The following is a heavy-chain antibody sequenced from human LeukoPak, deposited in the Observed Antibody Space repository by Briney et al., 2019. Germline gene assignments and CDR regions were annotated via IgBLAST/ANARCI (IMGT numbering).Heavy chain of an antibody. V-gene: IGHV3-33*01. CDR1: GFTFSSYG. D-gene: IGHD3-3*01. CDR2: IWYGGSNK. J-gene: IGHJ6*02. CDR3: ARDLALYYDFWSGYYTPVDYYYGMDV. Sequence: PGGSLRLSCAASGFTFSSYGMHWVRQAPGKGLEWVAVIWYGGSNKYYADSVKGRFTISRDNSKNTLYLQMNSLRAEDTAVYYCARDLALYYDFWSGYYTPVDYYYGMDVWGQGTTVTVSS.